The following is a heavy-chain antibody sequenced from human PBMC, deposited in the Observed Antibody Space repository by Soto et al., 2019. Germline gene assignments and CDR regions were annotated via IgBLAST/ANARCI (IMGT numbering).Heavy chain of an antibody. D-gene: IGHD1-26*01. CDR3: ARLRRELDAFDI. CDR2: IGTAGDT. CDR1: GFTFSSYD. J-gene: IGHJ3*02. V-gene: IGHV3-13*01. Sequence: GGSLRLSCAASGFTFSSYDMHWVRQATGKGLEWVSAIGTAGDTYYPGSVKGRFTISRENAKNSLYLQMNSLRAGDTAVYYCARLRRELDAFDIWGQGTMVTVTS.